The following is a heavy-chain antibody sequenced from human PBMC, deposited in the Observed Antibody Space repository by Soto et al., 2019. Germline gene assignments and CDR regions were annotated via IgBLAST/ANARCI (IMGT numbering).Heavy chain of an antibody. CDR2: IYPGDSDT. Sequence: GESLKISCKGSGYSFTSYWIGWVRQMPGKGLEWMGIIYPGDSDTRYSPSFQGQVTISADKSISTAYLQWSSLKASDTAMYYCARQRGNRGIAAPCGMDVWGQGTTVTVSS. D-gene: IGHD6-13*01. CDR3: ARQRGNRGIAAPCGMDV. J-gene: IGHJ6*02. V-gene: IGHV5-51*01. CDR1: GYSFTSYW.